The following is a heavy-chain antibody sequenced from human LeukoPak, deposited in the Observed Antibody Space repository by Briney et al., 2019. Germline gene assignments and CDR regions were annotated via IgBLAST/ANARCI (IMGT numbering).Heavy chain of an antibody. V-gene: IGHV1-2*06. CDR3: ARGNQLLGNDP. Sequence: ASVKASCKASGYTFTGYYMHWVRQAPGQGLEWMGRITPNSGGTNYAQKFEGRVTMTRDTSISTAYMELSRLRSDDTAVYYCARGNQLLGNDPWGQGTLVTVSS. CDR1: GYTFTGYY. D-gene: IGHD1-26*01. J-gene: IGHJ5*02. CDR2: ITPNSGGT.